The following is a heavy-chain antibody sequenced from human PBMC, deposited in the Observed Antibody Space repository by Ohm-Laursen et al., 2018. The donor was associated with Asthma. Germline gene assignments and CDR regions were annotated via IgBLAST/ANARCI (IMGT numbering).Heavy chain of an antibody. Sequence: SLRLSCAASGFTFSSYGMRWVRQAPGKGLEWVAVISYDGSNKYYADSVKGRFTISRDNSKNTLYLQMNSLRAEDTAVYYCAREPYDFWSGYSRYFDYWGQGTLVTVSS. V-gene: IGHV3-30*03. CDR1: GFTFSSYG. CDR2: ISYDGSNK. CDR3: AREPYDFWSGYSRYFDY. D-gene: IGHD3-3*01. J-gene: IGHJ4*02.